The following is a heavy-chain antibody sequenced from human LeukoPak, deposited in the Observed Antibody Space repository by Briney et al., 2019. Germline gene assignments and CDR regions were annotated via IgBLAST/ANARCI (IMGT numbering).Heavy chain of an antibody. CDR3: AFHSGYGLFDY. Sequence: ASVRVSCKSSGYTFTSYGISWVRQAPGQGLEWMGWISAYNGNTNYAQKLQGRVTMTTDTSTSTAYMELRSLRSDDTAVYYCAFHSGYGLFDYWGQGTLVTVSS. V-gene: IGHV1-18*01. CDR1: GYTFTSYG. CDR2: ISAYNGNT. D-gene: IGHD5-12*01. J-gene: IGHJ4*02.